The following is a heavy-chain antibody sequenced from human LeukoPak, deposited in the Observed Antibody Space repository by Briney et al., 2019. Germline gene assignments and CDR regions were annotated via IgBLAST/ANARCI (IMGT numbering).Heavy chain of an antibody. CDR1: GYTFTIYD. J-gene: IGHJ4*02. V-gene: IGHV1-8*01. CDR2: MNPNSGNT. Sequence: ASVKVSCKASGYTFTIYDINCVRQATGQGLECMRWMNPNSGNTGYAQKFQGRVTMTRNTSISTAYMELSSLRSEDMAVYYCARGLLTGIPFDYWGQGTLVTVSS. CDR3: ARGLLTGIPFDY. D-gene: IGHD7-27*01.